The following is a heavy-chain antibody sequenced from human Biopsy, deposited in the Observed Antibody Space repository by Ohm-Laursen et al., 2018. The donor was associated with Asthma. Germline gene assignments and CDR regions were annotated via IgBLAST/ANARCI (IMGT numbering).Heavy chain of an antibody. CDR3: ARAVSSSSYWYFDL. V-gene: IGHV4-39*02. J-gene: IGHJ2*01. CDR1: GDAMSTSGSY. D-gene: IGHD6-6*01. Sequence: SQTLSLTCLVSGDAMSTSGSYWGWIRQSPGKGLEWIGSIYYSGRTYYNPSLESRVTISADTSKNQFSLKVTSVTAADTAVYYCARAVSSSSYWYFDLWGRGDLVTVSS. CDR2: IYYSGRT.